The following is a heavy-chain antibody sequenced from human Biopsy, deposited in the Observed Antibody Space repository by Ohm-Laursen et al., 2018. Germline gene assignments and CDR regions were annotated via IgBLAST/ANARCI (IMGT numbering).Heavy chain of an antibody. V-gene: IGHV1-24*01. CDR3: AADINVWNVNY. D-gene: IGHD1-1*01. CDR2: FAPENGKT. J-gene: IGHJ4*02. Sequence: SSVKVSCKVSGYTLTALSMHWVRQAPGRGLEWMGGFAPENGKTIYAQKFQGRITMTEDTSTDTAYMELSSLRSEDTAVYYCAADINVWNVNYWGQGAQVTVSS. CDR1: GYTLTALS.